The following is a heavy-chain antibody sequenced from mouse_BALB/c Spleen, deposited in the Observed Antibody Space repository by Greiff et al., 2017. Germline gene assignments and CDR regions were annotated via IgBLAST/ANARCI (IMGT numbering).Heavy chain of an antibody. Sequence: EVKLMESGGDLVKPGGSLKLSCAASGFTFSSYGMSWVRQTPDKRLEWVATISSGGSYTYYPDSVKGRFTISRDNAKNTLYLQMSSLKSEDTAMYYCARHDTTVVATYPFDYWGQGTTLTVSS. CDR2: ISSGGSYT. CDR3: ARHDTTVVATYPFDY. D-gene: IGHD1-1*01. V-gene: IGHV5-6*01. CDR1: GFTFSSYG. J-gene: IGHJ2*01.